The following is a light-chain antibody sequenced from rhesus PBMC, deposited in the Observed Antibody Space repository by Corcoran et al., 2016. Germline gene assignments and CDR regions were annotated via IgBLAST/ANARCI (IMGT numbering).Light chain of an antibody. J-gene: IGLJ1*01. Sequence: HSGSTQPPSVSGSPGQSVTISCTGTSSDIGYYNYVSWYQQHPGKAPKLMIYGVTNRPSGVSDRFSGSKSGNTASLTISGLQAEDEAGYYCCSYTTSSTFIFGAGTRLTVL. CDR3: CSYTTSSTFI. V-gene: IGLV2S7*01. CDR1: SSDIGYYNY. CDR2: GVT.